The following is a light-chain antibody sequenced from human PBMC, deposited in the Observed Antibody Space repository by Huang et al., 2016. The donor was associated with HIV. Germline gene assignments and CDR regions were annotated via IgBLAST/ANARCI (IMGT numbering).Light chain of an antibody. J-gene: IGKJ2*01. CDR2: GAS. Sequence: DIQMTQSPSAMSAYIGDRVTITCRASQGISNYLAWFQQKPGKVPQRLIYGASSLQSGVPARFSGSGSGTEFTLIISSLQPEDFATYYCLQYNTYPYNFGQGTKLEIK. CDR3: LQYNTYPYN. V-gene: IGKV1-17*03. CDR1: QGISNY.